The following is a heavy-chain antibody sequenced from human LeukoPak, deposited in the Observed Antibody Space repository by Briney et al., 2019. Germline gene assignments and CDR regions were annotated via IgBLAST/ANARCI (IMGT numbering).Heavy chain of an antibody. D-gene: IGHD1-26*01. CDR2: IYYSGST. Sequence: SETLSLTCTVSGASISSYYWSCIRQPPGKGLECIGYIYYSGSTNHNPSLKSRVAISVDTSKNQVSLRLSSVTAADTAVYYCARGGSIVGTTPHDTFDIWGQGTVVTVSS. V-gene: IGHV4-59*12. J-gene: IGHJ3*02. CDR3: ARGGSIVGTTPHDTFDI. CDR1: GASISSYY.